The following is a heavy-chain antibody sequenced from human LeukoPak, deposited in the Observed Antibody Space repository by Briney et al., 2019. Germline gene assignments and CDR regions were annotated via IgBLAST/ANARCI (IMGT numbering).Heavy chain of an antibody. J-gene: IGHJ4*02. CDR1: GGSISSGSYY. V-gene: IGHV4-39*07. CDR2: INHSGST. CDR3: ARTRYSSSYKNFDY. D-gene: IGHD6-13*01. Sequence: PSQTLSLTCTVSGGSISSGSYYWSWIRQPPGKGLEWIGEINHSGSTNYNPSLKSRVTISVDTSKNQFSLKLSSVTAADTAVYYCARTRYSSSYKNFDYWGQGTLVTVSS.